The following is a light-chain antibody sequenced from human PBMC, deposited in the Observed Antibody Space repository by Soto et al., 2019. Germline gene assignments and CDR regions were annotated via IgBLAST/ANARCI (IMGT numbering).Light chain of an antibody. CDR2: KDN. V-gene: IGLV3-25*02. CDR1: ALPKQY. J-gene: IGLJ1*01. CDR3: QSSDSSGRDPYV. Sequence: SYELTQPPSVSVSPGQTARITCAGDALPKQYAYWYQQKPGQAPVVVIYKDNERPSGIPERFSGSTSGTTVTLTISGVQAEDEADYFCQSSDSSGRDPYVFVTGTKVTVL.